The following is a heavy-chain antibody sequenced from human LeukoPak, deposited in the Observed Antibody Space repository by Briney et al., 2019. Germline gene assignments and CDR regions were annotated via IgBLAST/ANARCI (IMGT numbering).Heavy chain of an antibody. V-gene: IGHV3-43*02. CDR1: GFTFDDYA. CDR3: AKDSGRWLQYWYFDL. CDR2: ISGDGGST. D-gene: IGHD5-24*01. Sequence: PGGSLRLSCAASGFTFDDYAMHWVRQAPGKGLEWVSLISGDGGSTYYADSVKGRFTISRDNSKNSLYLQMNSLRTEDTALYYCAKDSGRWLQYWYFDLWGRGTLVTVSS. J-gene: IGHJ2*01.